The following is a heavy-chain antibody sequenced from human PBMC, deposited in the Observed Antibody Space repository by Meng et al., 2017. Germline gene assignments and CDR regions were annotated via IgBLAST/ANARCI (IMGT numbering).Heavy chain of an antibody. CDR3: ARDSLAIAVAGRGLDY. V-gene: IGHV3-49*03. Sequence: GGPLRLSCTASGFTFGDYAMSWFRQAPGKGLEWVGFIRSKAYGGTTEYAASVKGRFTISRDNAKNSLYLQMNSLRAEDTAVYYCARDSLAIAVAGRGLDYWGQGTLVTVSS. J-gene: IGHJ4*02. D-gene: IGHD6-19*01. CDR1: GFTFGDYA. CDR2: IRSKAYGGTT.